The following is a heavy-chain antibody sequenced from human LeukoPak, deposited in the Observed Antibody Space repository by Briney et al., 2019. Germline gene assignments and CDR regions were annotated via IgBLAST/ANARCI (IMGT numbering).Heavy chain of an antibody. Sequence: PGGSPRLSCAASGFTFSSYAMHWVRQAPGKGLEWVAVISYDGSNKYYADSVKGRFTISRDNSKNTLYLQMNSLKAEDTAVYYCATVKDMTSWAYDCWGQGTLVTVSS. CDR3: ATVKDMTSWAYDC. CDR2: ISYDGSNK. V-gene: IGHV3-30-3*01. D-gene: IGHD5-12*01. J-gene: IGHJ4*02. CDR1: GFTFSSYA.